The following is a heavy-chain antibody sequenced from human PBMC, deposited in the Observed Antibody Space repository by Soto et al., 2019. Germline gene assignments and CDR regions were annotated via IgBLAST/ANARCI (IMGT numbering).Heavy chain of an antibody. D-gene: IGHD3-3*01. V-gene: IGHV1-46*01. CDR2: INPSGGST. Sequence: GKFSSKAAVYTFTSYYIHWLRQAPGQGLEWMGIINPSGGSTSYAQKFQGRVTMTRDTSTGTVYMELSSLRSVDTAVYYCARDSIITIFGVVIKERYYYYYYGMDVWGQGTTVTVSS. CDR3: ARDSIITIFGVVIKERYYYYYYGMDV. J-gene: IGHJ6*02. CDR1: VYTFTSYY.